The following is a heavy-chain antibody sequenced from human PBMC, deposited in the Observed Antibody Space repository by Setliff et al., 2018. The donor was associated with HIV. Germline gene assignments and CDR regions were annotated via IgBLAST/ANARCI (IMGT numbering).Heavy chain of an antibody. D-gene: IGHD6-19*01. Sequence: PGGSLRLSCAASGFTFSSYSMNWVRQAPGKGLEWVSAISSGGEIMFYADSVKGRFTISRDNAKNTLYLQMNSLRGEDTAVYYCARHSDWYGNDAFDIWGQGTRVTVSS. V-gene: IGHV3-23*01. CDR2: ISSGGEIM. J-gene: IGHJ3*02. CDR1: GFTFSSYS. CDR3: ARHSDWYGNDAFDI.